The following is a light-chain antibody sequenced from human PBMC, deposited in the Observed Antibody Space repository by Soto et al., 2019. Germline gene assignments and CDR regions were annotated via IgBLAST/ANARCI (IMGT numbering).Light chain of an antibody. CDR3: QQYDNFPPI. J-gene: IGKJ3*01. CDR1: QDISNY. Sequence: DIQMTQSPSSLSASVGDRVTITCQASQDISNYLNWYQQKPGKAPKLLIYDASNLETGVPSRFSGSGSGTDFTFTISSPQPEDIATYYCQQYDNFPPIFGPGTKVDIK. V-gene: IGKV1-33*01. CDR2: DAS.